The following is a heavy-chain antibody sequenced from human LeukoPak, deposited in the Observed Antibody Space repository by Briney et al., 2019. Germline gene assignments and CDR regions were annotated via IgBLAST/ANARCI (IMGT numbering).Heavy chain of an antibody. CDR2: INTNTGNP. CDR3: ARDRYIEDYYYYCMDV. CDR1: GYTFTTYA. V-gene: IGHV7-4-1*02. J-gene: IGHJ6*03. D-gene: IGHD5-18*01. Sequence: ASVKVSCKASGYTFTTYAMNWVRQAPGQGLEWMGWINTNTGNPTYAQGFTGRFVFSLDTSVSTAYLQISSLKAEDTAVYYCARDRYIEDYYYYCMDVWGKGTTVIVSS.